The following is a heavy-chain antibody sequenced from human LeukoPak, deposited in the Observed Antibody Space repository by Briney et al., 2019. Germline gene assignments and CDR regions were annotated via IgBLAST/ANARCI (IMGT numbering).Heavy chain of an antibody. Sequence: PSETLSLTCTVSGGSISSYYWSWIRQPAGRGLEWIGCIYTSGSTNYNPSLKSRVTMSVDTSKNQFSLKLSSVTAADTAVYYCARVNPVDSSGWTDWRYYYYGMDVWGQGTTVTVSS. V-gene: IGHV4-4*07. CDR2: IYTSGST. D-gene: IGHD6-19*01. J-gene: IGHJ6*02. CDR1: GGSISSYY. CDR3: ARVNPVDSSGWTDWRYYYYGMDV.